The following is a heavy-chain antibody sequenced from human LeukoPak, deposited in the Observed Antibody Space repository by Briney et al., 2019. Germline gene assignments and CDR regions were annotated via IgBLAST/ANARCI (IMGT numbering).Heavy chain of an antibody. CDR1: GFTFSSYA. CDR2: IYSGGST. J-gene: IGHJ4*02. Sequence: GGSLRLSCAASGFTFSSYAMHWVRQAPGKGLEWVSVIYSGGSTYYADSVKGRFTISRDNSKNTLYLQMNSLRAEDTAVYYCARGASELLLLSDYWGQGTLVTVSS. D-gene: IGHD2-15*01. CDR3: ARGASELLLLSDY. V-gene: IGHV3-53*01.